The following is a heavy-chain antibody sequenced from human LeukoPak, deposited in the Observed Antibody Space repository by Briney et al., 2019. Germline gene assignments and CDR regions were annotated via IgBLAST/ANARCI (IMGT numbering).Heavy chain of an antibody. V-gene: IGHV3-30*02. CDR1: GFTFSSYG. J-gene: IGHJ3*02. D-gene: IGHD3-22*01. CDR3: AKNNYYESSGYKPNDAFDI. Sequence: PGGSLRLSCAASGFTFSSYGMHWVRQAPGKGLEWVAFIRYDGSNKYYADSVKGRFTISRDNSKNTLYLQMNSLRAEDTAVYYCAKNNYYESSGYKPNDAFDIWGQGTMVTVSS. CDR2: IRYDGSNK.